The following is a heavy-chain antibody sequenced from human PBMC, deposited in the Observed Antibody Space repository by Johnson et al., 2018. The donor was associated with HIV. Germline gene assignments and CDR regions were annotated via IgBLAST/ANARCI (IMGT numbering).Heavy chain of an antibody. J-gene: IGHJ3*02. CDR2: ISWNSGSI. CDR3: ANGNYYYDSSGYPTDAFDI. V-gene: IGHV3-9*01. Sequence: ELPLVESGGGVVQPGKSLRLSCAASGFTFSSYAMYWVRQAPGKGLEWVSGISWNSGSIGYADSVKGRFTISRDNAKNSLYLQMNSLRAEDTALYYCANGNYYYDSSGYPTDAFDIWGQGTIVTVSS. CDR1: GFTFSSYA. D-gene: IGHD3-22*01.